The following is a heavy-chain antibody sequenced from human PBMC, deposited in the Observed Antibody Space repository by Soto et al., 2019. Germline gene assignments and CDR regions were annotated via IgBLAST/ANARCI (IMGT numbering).Heavy chain of an antibody. V-gene: IGHV3-23*01. Sequence: EVQLLESGGGLVQPGGSLRLSCAASGFTFSSYAMSWVRQAPGEGLEWVSAISGSGGSTYYADSVKGRFTISRDNSKNTLYLQMNSLRAEDTAVYYCAKALIGEYYGDYAEYFQHWGQGTLVTVSS. CDR3: AKALIGEYYGDYAEYFQH. CDR2: ISGSGGST. J-gene: IGHJ1*01. D-gene: IGHD4-17*01. CDR1: GFTFSSYA.